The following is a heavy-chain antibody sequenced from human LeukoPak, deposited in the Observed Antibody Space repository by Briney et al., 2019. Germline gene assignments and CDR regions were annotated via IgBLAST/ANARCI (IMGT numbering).Heavy chain of an antibody. CDR2: IYYSGST. D-gene: IGHD3-22*01. V-gene: IGHV4-39*01. CDR3: ASDYYDSSGYYYPLDY. J-gene: IGHJ4*02. CDR1: GGSISSSSYY. Sequence: SETLSLTCTVSGGSISSSSYYWGWIRQPPGKGLEWIGSIYYSGSTYYNPSLNSRVTISVDTSKNQFSLKLSSVTAADTAVYYCASDYYDSSGYYYPLDYWGQGTLVTVSS.